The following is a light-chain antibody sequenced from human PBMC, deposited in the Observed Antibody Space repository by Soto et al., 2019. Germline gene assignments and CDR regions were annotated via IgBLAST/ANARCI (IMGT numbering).Light chain of an antibody. Sequence: EVVMTQSPATLSVSPGERATLSCRASQSVTSNYLAWYQQKPGQAPRLLIYGISTRATGVPDRFSGSGSGTDFTLTISRLEPEDFAVYYCQQRGTFGPGTKVDIK. J-gene: IGKJ3*01. V-gene: IGKV3-20*01. CDR1: QSVTSNY. CDR3: QQRGT. CDR2: GIS.